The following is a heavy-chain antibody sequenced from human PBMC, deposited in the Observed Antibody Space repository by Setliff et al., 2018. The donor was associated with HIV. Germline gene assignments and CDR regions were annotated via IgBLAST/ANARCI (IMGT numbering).Heavy chain of an antibody. D-gene: IGHD1-1*01. V-gene: IGHV4-59*08. CDR1: GGSISSYY. CDR2: IYYSGST. CDR3: ARHAPRNHDLAGVFYPYYMDV. Sequence: PSETLSLTCTVSGGSISSYYWSWIRQSPGKGLEWLGYIYYSGSTSYNPSLKSRVTISVDTSKTQFSLKLSSVTAADTAVYYCARHAPRNHDLAGVFYPYYMDVWGKGTTVTVSS. J-gene: IGHJ6*03.